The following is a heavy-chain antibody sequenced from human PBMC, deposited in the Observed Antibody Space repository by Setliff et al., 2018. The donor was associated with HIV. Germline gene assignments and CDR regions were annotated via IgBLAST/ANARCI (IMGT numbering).Heavy chain of an antibody. CDR3: RGRTSWSQPFDN. D-gene: IGHD6-13*01. V-gene: IGHV4-59*01. CDR2: IYYSGAT. CDR1: GGSFSGYY. J-gene: IGHJ4*02. Sequence: PSETLSLTCSVSGGSFSGYYWSWIRQPPGKGLEWIGSIYYSGATYYKLSLKSRLTIAIDTSKNQFSLKLTSVTAADTAVYFCRGRTSWSQPFDNWGQGTLVTVSS.